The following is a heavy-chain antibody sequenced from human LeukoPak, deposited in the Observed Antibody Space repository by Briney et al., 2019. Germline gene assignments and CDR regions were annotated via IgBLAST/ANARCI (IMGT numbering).Heavy chain of an antibody. CDR1: GFTFSRYG. CDR3: AKGPPADDAVDQGNFDY. J-gene: IGHJ4*02. Sequence: PGRSLRLSCAAAGFTFSRYGMYWVRQAPGKGLGWVAVIWYDGSNKYYADSVKGRFTISRDNSKNTLYLQINSLRVEDTAVYYCAKGPPADDAVDQGNFDYWGQGTLVTVSS. D-gene: IGHD6-19*01. V-gene: IGHV3-33*07. CDR2: IWYDGSNK.